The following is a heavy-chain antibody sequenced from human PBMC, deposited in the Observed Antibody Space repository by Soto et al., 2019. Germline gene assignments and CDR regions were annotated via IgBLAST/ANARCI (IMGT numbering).Heavy chain of an antibody. D-gene: IGHD3-10*01. CDR3: ARSSGSYWWEFDY. CDR1: GFTFSSYA. J-gene: IGHJ4*02. Sequence: GGSLRLSCAASGFTFSSYAMSWVRQAPGKGLEWISDISGSGGSAYYADSVKGRFTISRDNAKNSLYLQVHSLRAEDTAVYYCARSSGSYWWEFDYWGQGTLVTVSS. V-gene: IGHV3-23*01. CDR2: ISGSGGSA.